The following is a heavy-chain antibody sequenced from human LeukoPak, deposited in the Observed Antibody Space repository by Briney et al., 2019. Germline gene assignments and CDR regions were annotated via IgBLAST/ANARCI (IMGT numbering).Heavy chain of an antibody. CDR2: ISRSSSTI. J-gene: IGHJ4*02. D-gene: IGHD3-10*01. V-gene: IGHV3-48*04. CDR1: GFTFSRYS. CDR3: ARDGGATMVRGVATYDS. Sequence: PGGSLRLSCAASGFTFSRYSMNWVRQAPGKGLEWVSYISRSSSTIHYADSVKGRFTIPRGNAKSSLFLQMNSLRAEDTAVYYCARDGGATMVRGVATYDSWGQGTLVTVSS.